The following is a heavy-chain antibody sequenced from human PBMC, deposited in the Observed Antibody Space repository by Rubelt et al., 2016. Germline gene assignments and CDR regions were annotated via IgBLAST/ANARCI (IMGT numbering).Heavy chain of an antibody. Sequence: EVQLAESGGGSVQPGGSVRLSCEASGFTFSRHWMHWVRQAPGKGLEWVSSISGTGGSTYYADSVKGRFTISRDNSKKTLFLERNSLRAEVTAVYYCLSSLADFDYWGQGTLVTVSS. CDR2: ISGTGGST. J-gene: IGHJ4*02. V-gene: IGHV3-23*04. D-gene: IGHD2/OR15-2a*01. CDR1: GFTFSRHW. CDR3: LSSLADFDY.